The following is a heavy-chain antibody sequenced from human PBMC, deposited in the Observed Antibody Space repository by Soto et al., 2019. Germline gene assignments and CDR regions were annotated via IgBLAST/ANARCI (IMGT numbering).Heavy chain of an antibody. D-gene: IGHD4-17*01. J-gene: IGHJ4*02. V-gene: IGHV1-3*01. CDR3: ASYRTTSSTRHFDY. CDR2: INAGTGNT. Sequence: ASVKVSCKASGYIFTNYAIHWVRQAPGQRLEWMGWINAGTGNTRYSQKFQGRITISTDASASTAYIDLNSLRSEDTAVYYCASYRTTSSTRHFDYWGQGSLVTVSS. CDR1: GYIFTNYA.